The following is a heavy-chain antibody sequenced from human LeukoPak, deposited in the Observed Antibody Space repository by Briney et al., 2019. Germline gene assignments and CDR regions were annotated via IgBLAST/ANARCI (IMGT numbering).Heavy chain of an antibody. CDR1: GGTXSSYA. CDR2: IKPNSGAT. Sequence: ASVKVSCKASGGTXSSYAISWVRQAPGQGLEWMGWIKPNSGATNYAQQFQGRVTMTRDTSISTAYMELSRLRSDDTAVYYCARYCSSASCQSYFDYWGQGTLVTVSS. J-gene: IGHJ4*02. D-gene: IGHD2-2*01. CDR3: ARYCSSASCQSYFDY. V-gene: IGHV1-2*02.